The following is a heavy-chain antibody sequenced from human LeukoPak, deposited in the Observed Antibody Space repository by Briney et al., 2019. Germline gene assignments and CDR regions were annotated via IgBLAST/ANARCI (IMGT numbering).Heavy chain of an antibody. D-gene: IGHD3-10*01. CDR3: ARANGGDWFDP. J-gene: IGHJ5*02. V-gene: IGHV4-31*03. CDR2: IYYSGST. CDR1: GGSISSGDYY. Sequence: SQTLSLTCTVSGGSISSGDYYWSWIRQHPGKGLEWIGYIYYSGSTYYNPSLKSRVTISVDTSKNQFSLKLSSVTAADTAVYYCARANGGDWFDPWGQGTLVTVSS.